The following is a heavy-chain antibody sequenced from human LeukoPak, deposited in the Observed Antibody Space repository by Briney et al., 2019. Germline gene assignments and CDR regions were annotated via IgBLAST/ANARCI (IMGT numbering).Heavy chain of an antibody. Sequence: SGPTLVKPTQTLTLTCTFSGFSLSTSGVGVGWIRQPPGKALEWHALIYWDDDKRYSPSLKSRLTITKDTSKNQVVLTMTNMDPVDTATYYCAHAPAGSGYSGYPNWFDPWGQGTLVTVSS. D-gene: IGHD3-3*01. J-gene: IGHJ5*02. V-gene: IGHV2-5*02. CDR2: IYWDDDK. CDR1: GFSLSTSGVG. CDR3: AHAPAGSGYSGYPNWFDP.